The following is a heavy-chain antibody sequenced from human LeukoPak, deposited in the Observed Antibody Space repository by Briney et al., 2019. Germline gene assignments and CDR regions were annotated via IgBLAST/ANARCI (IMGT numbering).Heavy chain of an antibody. V-gene: IGHV4-59*08. CDR3: ARVYYDSSGYYPNIYFDY. Sequence: SETLSLTCTVSGGFISGHYWTWIRQPPGKGLEWIGYIYNSGSTKYSPSLKSRVTISVDTSKNQFSLKLSSVTAADTAVYYCARVYYDSSGYYPNIYFDYWGQGTLVTVSS. J-gene: IGHJ4*02. CDR2: IYNSGST. CDR1: GGFISGHY. D-gene: IGHD3-22*01.